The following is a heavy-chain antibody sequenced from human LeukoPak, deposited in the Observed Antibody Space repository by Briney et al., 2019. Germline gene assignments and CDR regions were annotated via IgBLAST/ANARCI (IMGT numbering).Heavy chain of an antibody. V-gene: IGHV3-21*01. Sequence: GGSLRLSCAASGFKFSSYSMKWVRQAPGKGLEWVSFISSSSSYIYYADSLKGRFTISRDNAKNSLYLQMNSLRAEDTAVYYCARGSSNIAGRNNWFDPWGQGTLVTVSS. J-gene: IGHJ5*02. CDR2: ISSSSSYI. D-gene: IGHD6-6*01. CDR3: ARGSSNIAGRNNWFDP. CDR1: GFKFSSYS.